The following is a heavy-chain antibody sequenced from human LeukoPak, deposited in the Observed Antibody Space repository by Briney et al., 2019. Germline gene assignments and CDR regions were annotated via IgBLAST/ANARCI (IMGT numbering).Heavy chain of an antibody. J-gene: IGHJ5*02. V-gene: IGHV4-30-4*08. CDR1: RRSISRGDYY. CDR3: ARVAVMTGTKRFNWFDP. D-gene: IGHD1/OR15-1a*01. CDR2: IYYSGRS. Sequence: SQTLSLTCTVSRRSISRGDYYWSWIRQPPGKGLEWLGYIYYSGRSYYNPSLKSRVTISVDTSKNQYPLKLSSVKAADTAVYYCARVAVMTGTKRFNWFDPWGQGTMVTVCS.